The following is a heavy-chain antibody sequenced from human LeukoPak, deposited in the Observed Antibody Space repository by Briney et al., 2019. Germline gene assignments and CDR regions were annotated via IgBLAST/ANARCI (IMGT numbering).Heavy chain of an antibody. CDR3: AKKETVVSPGNYFDH. CDR2: INDGGYNT. CDR1: GFTFSNYD. D-gene: IGHD4-23*01. V-gene: IGHV3-23*01. J-gene: IGHJ4*02. Sequence: PGGSLRLSCAASGFTFSNYDMNWVRQAPGKGPEWVSAINDGGYNTYCADSVRGRFTISRDNAKNTLYLQMNSLRAEDTAVYYCAKKETVVSPGNYFDHWGQGTLVTVSS.